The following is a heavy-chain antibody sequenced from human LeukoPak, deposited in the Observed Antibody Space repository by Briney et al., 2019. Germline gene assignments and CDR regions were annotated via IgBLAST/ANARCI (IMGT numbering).Heavy chain of an antibody. Sequence: ASVKVSCKVSGYTLTELSMHWVRQAPGQGLEWMGWTNPNSGGTNFAQKFHGRATMTRDTSISTAYMELRRLTSDDTAVYYCARDGDTVTTWNYWGQGTLVTVSS. CDR3: ARDGDTVTTWNY. D-gene: IGHD4-17*01. J-gene: IGHJ4*02. CDR2: TNPNSGGT. CDR1: GYTLTELS. V-gene: IGHV1-2*02.